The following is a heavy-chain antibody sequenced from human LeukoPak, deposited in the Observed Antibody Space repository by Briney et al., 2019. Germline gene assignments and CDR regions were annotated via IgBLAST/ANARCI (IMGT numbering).Heavy chain of an antibody. CDR1: GYTFTNYG. Sequence: SVKVSCKASGYTFTNYGFTWARQAPGQGLEWMGRIIPILGIANYAQKFQGRVTITADKSTSTAYMELSSLRSEDTAVYYCASGSGYDGAPFDYWGQGTLVTVSS. V-gene: IGHV1-69*04. J-gene: IGHJ4*02. CDR2: IIPILGIA. CDR3: ASGSGYDGAPFDY. D-gene: IGHD5-12*01.